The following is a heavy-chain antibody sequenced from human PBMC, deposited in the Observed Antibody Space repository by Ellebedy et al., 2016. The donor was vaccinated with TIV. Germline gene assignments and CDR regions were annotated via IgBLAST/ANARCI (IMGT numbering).Heavy chain of an antibody. Sequence: GESLKISCAASGFSFSTYWMHWVRQAPGKGLVWVSRINSDGSGITYADSVKGRVTISRDNAKNTVYLQMNSLRAEDTAVYYCARAAYWHFDYWGQGTLVTVSS. CDR1: GFSFSTYW. D-gene: IGHD2-15*01. CDR2: INSDGSGI. CDR3: ARAAYWHFDY. J-gene: IGHJ4*02. V-gene: IGHV3-74*01.